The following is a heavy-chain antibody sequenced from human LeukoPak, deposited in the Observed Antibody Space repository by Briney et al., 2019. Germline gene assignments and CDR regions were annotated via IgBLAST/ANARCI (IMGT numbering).Heavy chain of an antibody. Sequence: GGSLRLSCAASGFTFSHYAMSWVRQAPGKGLEWVSGIIGSGGSTYYADSVKGRFTISRDNSKSTVYRQMNSLKADDTAVYYWVKEGPRVHFDYWGQGTLVTVPS. J-gene: IGHJ4*02. V-gene: IGHV3-23*01. CDR3: VKEGPRVHFDY. CDR1: GFTFSHYA. CDR2: IIGSGGST.